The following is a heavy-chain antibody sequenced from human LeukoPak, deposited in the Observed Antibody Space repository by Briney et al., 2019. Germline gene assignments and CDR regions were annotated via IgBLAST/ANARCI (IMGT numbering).Heavy chain of an antibody. D-gene: IGHD6-13*01. CDR1: GGSISSGDYY. V-gene: IGHV4-30-4*01. CDR2: IYYSGST. CDR3: ARVESEIAPSHPYNWFDP. J-gene: IGHJ5*02. Sequence: PSQTLSLTCTVSGGSISSGDYYWSWIRRPPGKGLEWIGYIYYSGSTYYNPSLKSRVTISVDTSKNQFSLKLSSVTAADTAVYYCARVESEIAPSHPYNWFDPWGQGTLVTVSS.